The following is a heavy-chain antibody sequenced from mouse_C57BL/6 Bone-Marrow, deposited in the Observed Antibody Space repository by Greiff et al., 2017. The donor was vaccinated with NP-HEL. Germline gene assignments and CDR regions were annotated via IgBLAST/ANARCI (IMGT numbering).Heavy chain of an antibody. J-gene: IGHJ4*01. CDR2: INYDGSST. V-gene: IGHV5-16*01. Sequence: EVMLVESEGGLVQPGSSMKLSCTASGFTFSDYSMAWVRQVPEKGLEWVANINYDGSSTYYLDSLKSRFIISRDNAKNILYLQMSRLKSEDTATYYGAREGGLRRRTYAMDYWGQGTSVTVSS. D-gene: IGHD2-4*01. CDR3: AREGGLRRRTYAMDY. CDR1: GFTFSDYS.